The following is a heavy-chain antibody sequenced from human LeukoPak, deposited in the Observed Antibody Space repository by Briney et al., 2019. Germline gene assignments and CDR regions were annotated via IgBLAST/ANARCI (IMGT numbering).Heavy chain of an antibody. V-gene: IGHV4-59*01. CDR3: ATVGVVVPTTMNNYYMDV. CDR1: GGSIGIYY. D-gene: IGHD2-21*01. J-gene: IGHJ6*03. Sequence: PSETLSLTCTISGGSIGIYYWSWIRQPPGKGLEWIGYIYDSGSTIYNTSLKSRVTASIDRSKNQISLKLSFVTAADTAVYYCATVGVVVPTTMNNYYMDVWGKGTTVTVSS. CDR2: IYDSGST.